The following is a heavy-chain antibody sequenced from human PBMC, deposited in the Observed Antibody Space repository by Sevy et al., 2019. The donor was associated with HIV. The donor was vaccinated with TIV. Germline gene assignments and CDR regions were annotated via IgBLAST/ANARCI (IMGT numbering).Heavy chain of an antibody. J-gene: IGHJ4*02. Sequence: GESLKIPCKGSGYRFTSYWIGWVRQMPGKGLEWMGIVYPDDSDIRYSPSFQGQVTISADKSINTAYLQWSSLKASDTAMYFCARRVYDSSGYPQYYFDYWGQGTLVTVSS. CDR2: VYPDDSDI. CDR3: ARRVYDSSGYPQYYFDY. V-gene: IGHV5-51*01. CDR1: GYRFTSYW. D-gene: IGHD3-22*01.